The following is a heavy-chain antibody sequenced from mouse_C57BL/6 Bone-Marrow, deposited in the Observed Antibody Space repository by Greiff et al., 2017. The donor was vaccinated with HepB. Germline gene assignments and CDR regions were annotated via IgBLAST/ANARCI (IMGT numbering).Heavy chain of an antibody. D-gene: IGHD1-1*01. V-gene: IGHV1-9*01. Sequence: VQLQQSGAELMKPGASVKLSCKATGYTFTGYWIEWVKQRPGHGLEWIGEILPGSGSTNYNEKFKGKATFTADTSSNTAYMQLSSLTTEDSAIYYGARGYYGSSPPWFAYWGQGTLVTVSA. CDR1: GYTFTGYW. CDR3: ARGYYGSSPPWFAY. CDR2: ILPGSGST. J-gene: IGHJ3*01.